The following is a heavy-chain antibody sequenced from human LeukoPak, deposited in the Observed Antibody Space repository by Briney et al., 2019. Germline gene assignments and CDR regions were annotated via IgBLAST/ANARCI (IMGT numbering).Heavy chain of an antibody. CDR3: ARDSMYDFWSGYFRQLYYMDV. CDR1: GFTFSSYA. V-gene: IGHV3-30-3*01. D-gene: IGHD3-3*01. Sequence: GGSLRLSCAASGFTFSSYAMHWVRQAPGKGLEWVVVISYDGSKKYYAESVKGRFTISRDNSKNTLYLQMNSLRAEDTAVYYCARDSMYDFWSGYFRQLYYMDVWGKGTTVTVSS. CDR2: ISYDGSKK. J-gene: IGHJ6*03.